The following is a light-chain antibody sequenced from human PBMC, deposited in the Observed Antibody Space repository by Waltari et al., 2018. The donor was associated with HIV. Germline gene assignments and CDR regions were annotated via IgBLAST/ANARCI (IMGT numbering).Light chain of an antibody. CDR1: SSHVGSYNL. CDR3: CSYAGSSTFGV. V-gene: IGLV2-23*02. Sequence: QSALNQPASVSGSPGQSITIPCTGTSSHVGSYNLVSWYQQHPGKAPNLMIYEVSKRPSGVSNRFSGSKSGNTASLTISGLQAEDEADYYCCSYAGSSTFGVFGGGTKLTVL. J-gene: IGLJ3*02. CDR2: EVS.